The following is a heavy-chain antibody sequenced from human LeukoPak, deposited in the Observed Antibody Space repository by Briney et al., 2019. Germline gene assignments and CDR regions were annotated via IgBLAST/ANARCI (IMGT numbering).Heavy chain of an antibody. CDR3: ARPTSYDYVWGSYRLDY. CDR2: IWYDGSNK. J-gene: IGHJ4*02. D-gene: IGHD3-16*02. V-gene: IGHV3-33*01. CDR1: GFTFSSYG. Sequence: GGSLRLSCAASGFTFSSYGMHCVRQAPGKGLEWVAVIWYDGSNKYYADSVKGRFTISRDNSKNTLYLQMNSLRAEDTAVYYCARPTSYDYVWGSYRLDYWGQGTLVTVSS.